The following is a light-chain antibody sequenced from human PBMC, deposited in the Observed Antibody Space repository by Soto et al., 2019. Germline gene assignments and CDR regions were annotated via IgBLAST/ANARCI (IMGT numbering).Light chain of an antibody. J-gene: IGLJ2*01. CDR3: SSYTSSSTRV. CDR2: DVS. Sequence: QSALTQPASGSGSPGQSITISCTGTSSDVGGYNYVSWYQQHPGKAPKLMIYDVSNRPSGVSNRFSGSKSGNTASLAISGLQAEDEADYYCSSYTSSSTRVFGGGTKLTVL. CDR1: SSDVGGYNY. V-gene: IGLV2-14*01.